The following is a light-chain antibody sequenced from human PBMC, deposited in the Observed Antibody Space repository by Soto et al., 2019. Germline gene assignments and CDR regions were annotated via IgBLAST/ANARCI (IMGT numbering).Light chain of an antibody. CDR2: GAS. CDR1: ESVATN. Sequence: EMVMTQSPATLSVSPGERATLSCRASESVATNLAWYQQTPGQAPRLLIYGASNRATGIPARFSGSGSGTEFTLTISSLQSVDFAVYSCQQYNNWPWTFGQGTKVDIK. V-gene: IGKV3-15*01. CDR3: QQYNNWPWT. J-gene: IGKJ1*01.